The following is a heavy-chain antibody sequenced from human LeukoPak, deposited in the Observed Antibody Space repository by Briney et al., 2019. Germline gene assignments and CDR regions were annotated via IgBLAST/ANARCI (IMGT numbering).Heavy chain of an antibody. J-gene: IGHJ4*02. V-gene: IGHV4-61*08. Sequence: ASETLSLTCTVSGGSISSGGYYWSWIRQPPGKGLEWIGYIYYSGSTNYNPSLKSRVTISVDTSKNQFSLKLSSVTAADTAVYYCARRHSGYDCRFDYWGQGTLVTVSS. CDR3: ARRHSGYDCRFDY. CDR1: GGSISSGGYY. CDR2: IYYSGST. D-gene: IGHD5-12*01.